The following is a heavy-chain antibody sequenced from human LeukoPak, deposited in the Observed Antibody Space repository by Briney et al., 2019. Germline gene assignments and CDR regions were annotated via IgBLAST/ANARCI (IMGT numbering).Heavy chain of an antibody. CDR3: VKRGSDGGPYFFDY. CDR2: ISKEGSNK. J-gene: IGHJ4*02. V-gene: IGHV3-30*18. D-gene: IGHD3-3*01. Sequence: PGRSLRLSCGASGFTFSTYPMHWVRQAPGKGLEWVAAISKEGSNKYYADSVKGRYTISRDSSKNMLYLEMNSLSGEDTAVYYCVKRGSDGGPYFFDYWGQGTLVTVSS. CDR1: GFTFSTYP.